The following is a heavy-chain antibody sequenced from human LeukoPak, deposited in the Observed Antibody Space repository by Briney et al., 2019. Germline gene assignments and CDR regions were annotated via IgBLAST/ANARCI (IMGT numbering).Heavy chain of an antibody. J-gene: IGHJ4*02. CDR3: ARGGTSLANGFDY. CDR1: GGSISSHY. Sequence: SETLSLTCTVSGGSISSHYWSWIRQPPGKGLEWIGYIYYSGSTNYNPSLKSRVTISVDTSKNQFSLKLSSVTAADTAVYYCARGGTSLANGFDYWGQGTLVTVSS. V-gene: IGHV4-59*11. CDR2: IYYSGST. D-gene: IGHD2-2*01.